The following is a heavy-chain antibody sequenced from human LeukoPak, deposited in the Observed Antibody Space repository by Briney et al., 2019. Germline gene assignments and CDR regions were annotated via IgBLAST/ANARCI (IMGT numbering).Heavy chain of an antibody. J-gene: IGHJ6*02. V-gene: IGHV1-2*02. CDR2: INPNSGGT. CDR3: ASDCYGSGAPYYYYGMDV. Sequence: ASVKVSCKASGYTFTGYYMHWVRQAPGQGLEWMGWINPNSGGTNYAQKFQGRVTMTRDTSISTAYMELSRLRSEDTAVYYCASDCYGSGAPYYYYGMDVWGQGTTVTVSS. D-gene: IGHD3-10*01. CDR1: GYTFTGYY.